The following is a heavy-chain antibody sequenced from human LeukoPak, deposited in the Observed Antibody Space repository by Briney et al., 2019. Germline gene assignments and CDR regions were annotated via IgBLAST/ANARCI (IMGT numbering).Heavy chain of an antibody. J-gene: IGHJ3*02. CDR2: IYYSGST. Sequence: PSETLSPTCTVSGGSISSYYWSWIRQPPGKGLEWIGYIYYSGSTNYNPSLKSRVTISVDTSKNQFSLKLSSVTAADTAVYYCARESGIVGAPGPFDIWGQGTMVTVSS. CDR1: GGSISSYY. V-gene: IGHV4-59*01. D-gene: IGHD1-26*01. CDR3: ARESGIVGAPGPFDI.